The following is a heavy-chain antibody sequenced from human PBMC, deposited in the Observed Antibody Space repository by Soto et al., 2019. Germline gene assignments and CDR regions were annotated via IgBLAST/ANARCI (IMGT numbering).Heavy chain of an antibody. CDR3: AKVPEWLRLSYYYYGMDV. V-gene: IGHV3-30*18. D-gene: IGHD5-12*01. CDR1: GFTFSSYG. CDR2: ISYDGSNK. Sequence: QVQLVESGGGVVQPGRSLRLSCAASGFTFSSYGMHWVRQAPGKGLEWVAVISYDGSNKYYADSVKGRFTISRDNSKNTLYLQMNSLRAEDTAVYYCAKVPEWLRLSYYYYGMDVWGQGTRSPSP. J-gene: IGHJ6*02.